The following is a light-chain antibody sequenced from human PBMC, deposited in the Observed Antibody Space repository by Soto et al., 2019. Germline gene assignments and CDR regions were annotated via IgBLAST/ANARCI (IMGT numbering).Light chain of an antibody. J-gene: IGKJ1*01. CDR3: QQSYSTPWT. CDR2: AAS. V-gene: IGKV1-39*01. Sequence: DIQMTQSPSSLSPSEGDRVPIPSRAIQSITSYLNWYQLKPGKAPKLLIYAASSLQSGVPSRFSGSGSGTDFTLTISSLQPEDFATYYCQQSYSTPWTFGQGTKVEIK. CDR1: QSITSY.